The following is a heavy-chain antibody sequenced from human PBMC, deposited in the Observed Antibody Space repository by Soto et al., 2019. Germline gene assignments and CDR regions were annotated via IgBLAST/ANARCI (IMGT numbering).Heavy chain of an antibody. V-gene: IGHV3-74*01. J-gene: IGHJ2*01. CDR3: ARGMQGSRYFDV. Sequence: EVQLVESGGGLVQPGGSLRLSCAASGFILRSYWMHWVRQAPGKGLVWVSHITNDGTGTTYADSVKGRFTISRDNAKSTLYLQMNSLRADDTAIYYCARGMQGSRYFDVWGRGNLVTVSS. CDR1: GFILRSYW. CDR2: ITNDGTGT.